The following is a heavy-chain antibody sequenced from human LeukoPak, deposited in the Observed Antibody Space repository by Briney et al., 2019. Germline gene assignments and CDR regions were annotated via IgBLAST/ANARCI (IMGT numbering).Heavy chain of an antibody. CDR1: GYTFTSYY. V-gene: IGHV1-46*01. Sequence: ASVKVSCKASGYTFTSYYMHWVRQAPGQGLEWMGIINPSGGSTSYAQKFQGRVTMSVDTSKNQFSLKLRSVTAADTAVYYCARSLEVGYFDLWGRGTLVTVSS. J-gene: IGHJ2*01. CDR3: ARSLEVGYFDL. CDR2: INPSGGST. D-gene: IGHD3-16*01.